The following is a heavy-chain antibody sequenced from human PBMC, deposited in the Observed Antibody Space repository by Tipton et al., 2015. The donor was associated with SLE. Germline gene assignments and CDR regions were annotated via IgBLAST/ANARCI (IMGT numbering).Heavy chain of an antibody. CDR3: ARDKPYDI. Sequence: LRLSCTVSGVSFSSPSYFWSWTRQPAGRGLEWIAYIYYSESNTESTNYNPSLKSRLTISGDTSKNQFSLKLTSVTAADTAVYYCARDKPYDIWGQGTMVTVSS. CDR1: GVSFSSPSYF. V-gene: IGHV4-61*10. CDR2: IYYSESNTEST. J-gene: IGHJ3*02.